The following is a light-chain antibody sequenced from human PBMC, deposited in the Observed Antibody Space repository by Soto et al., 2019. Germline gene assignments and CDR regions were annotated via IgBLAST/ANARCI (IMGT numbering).Light chain of an antibody. Sequence: VLTQSPGALSWSPGERATLSCRASQSVSSTYLAWYRHNTGQAPRPVIYGASSRAAGIPDRFSGSGYGTDFTLTISRLETEDFAVYYCHHFGSSPVTFGQGTRLEIK. J-gene: IGKJ5*01. CDR2: GAS. CDR3: HHFGSSPVT. V-gene: IGKV3-20*01. CDR1: QSVSSTY.